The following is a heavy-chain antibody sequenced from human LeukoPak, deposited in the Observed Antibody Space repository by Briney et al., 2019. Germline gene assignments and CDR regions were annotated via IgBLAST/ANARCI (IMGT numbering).Heavy chain of an antibody. D-gene: IGHD6-13*01. V-gene: IGHV4-39*01. CDR1: GGSISSSSYY. J-gene: IGHJ3*02. CDR3: ARHRGYSSSWYKLRGAFDI. Sequence: NPSETLSLTCTVSGGSISSSSYYWGWIRQPPGKGLEWIGSIYYSGSTYYNPSLKSRVTISVDTSKNQFSLKLSSVTAADTAVYYCARHRGYSSSWYKLRGAFDIWGQGTMVTVSS. CDR2: IYYSGST.